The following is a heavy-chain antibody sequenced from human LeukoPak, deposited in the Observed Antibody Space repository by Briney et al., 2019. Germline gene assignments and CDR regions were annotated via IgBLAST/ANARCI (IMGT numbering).Heavy chain of an antibody. J-gene: IGHJ6*02. Sequence: GGSLRLSCAASGFTFSSYAMSWVRQAPGKGLEWVSAISGSGGSTYYADSVKGRFTISRDNSKNTLYLQMNSLRAEDTAVYYCARDPDVSSFAYYGMDVWGQGTTVTVSS. V-gene: IGHV3-23*01. CDR1: GFTFSSYA. D-gene: IGHD6-6*01. CDR2: ISGSGGST. CDR3: ARDPDVSSFAYYGMDV.